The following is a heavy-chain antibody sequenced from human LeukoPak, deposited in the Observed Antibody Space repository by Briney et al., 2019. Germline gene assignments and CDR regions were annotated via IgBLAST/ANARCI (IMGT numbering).Heavy chain of an antibody. CDR1: GGSINSFY. Sequence: PSETLSLTCSVSGGSINSFYWSWIRQPPGGGLERIGYIYYTGITNYNPSLKSRVTVSVDASKNQFSLWPSSVTAADTAVYYCARDGTQDSSGEGWFDPWGQGTLVTVSS. CDR3: ARDGTQDSSGEGWFDP. V-gene: IGHV4-59*01. D-gene: IGHD6-19*01. CDR2: IYYTGIT. J-gene: IGHJ5*02.